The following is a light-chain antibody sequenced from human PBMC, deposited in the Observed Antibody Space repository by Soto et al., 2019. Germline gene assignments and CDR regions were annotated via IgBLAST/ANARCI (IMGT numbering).Light chain of an antibody. Sequence: EIVLTQSPGTLSLSPGEGTTLSCRTSQNVRSNYLAWYQQKPGQAPRLLIYGASSRATGIPDTFSGSGSGTDFTLNISTLEPEDFAVYYCQQYGSAPSTFGGGTKVEIK. CDR3: QQYGSAPST. V-gene: IGKV3-20*01. J-gene: IGKJ4*01. CDR1: QNVRSNY. CDR2: GAS.